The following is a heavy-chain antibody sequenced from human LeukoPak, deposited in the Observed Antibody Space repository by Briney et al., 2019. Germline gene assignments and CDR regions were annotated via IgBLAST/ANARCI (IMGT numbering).Heavy chain of an antibody. CDR2: IYENGGTT. CDR1: GFTFRSHA. V-gene: IGHV3-23*01. J-gene: IGHJ4*02. D-gene: IGHD2-21*01. CDR3: AKDFRIGYSAHFDY. Sequence: PGGSLRLSCVGSGFTFRSHAMSWVRQAPGKGLEFVSGIYENGGTTYYADSVKGRFSISRDNSKNTLYLQIDSLRGEDTAVYYCAKDFRIGYSAHFDYWGQGALVTVSS.